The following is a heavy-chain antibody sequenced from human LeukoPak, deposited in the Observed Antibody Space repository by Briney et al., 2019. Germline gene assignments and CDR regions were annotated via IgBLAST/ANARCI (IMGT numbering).Heavy chain of an antibody. D-gene: IGHD3-9*01. V-gene: IGHV3-23*01. CDR3: AKWGDYDVLTGYYVSDY. CDR2: ITGGGSGI. J-gene: IGHJ4*02. CDR1: GFTFSNYA. Sequence: GASLRLSCSASGFTFSNYAMSWVRQAPGKGLEWVSAITGGGSGIYYADSMKSRFTITRDNSKNTLYLQINSLRAEDTAVYYCAKWGDYDVLTGYYVSDYWGQGTLVTVSS.